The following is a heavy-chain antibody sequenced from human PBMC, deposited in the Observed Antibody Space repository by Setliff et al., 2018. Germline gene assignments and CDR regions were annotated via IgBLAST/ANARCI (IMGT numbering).Heavy chain of an antibody. V-gene: IGHV4-38-2*02. CDR3: ARLSYRGSGAFDI. J-gene: IGHJ3*02. Sequence: SETLSLTCTVSGYSISSGYYWGWIRQPPGKGLEWIGNMYHSGSVYYNPSLKSRVTISVDTSKNQFSLKLSSVTAADTAVYYCARLSYRGSGAFDIWGQGTMVTVSS. CDR2: MYHSGSV. CDR1: GYSISSGYY. D-gene: IGHD1-26*01.